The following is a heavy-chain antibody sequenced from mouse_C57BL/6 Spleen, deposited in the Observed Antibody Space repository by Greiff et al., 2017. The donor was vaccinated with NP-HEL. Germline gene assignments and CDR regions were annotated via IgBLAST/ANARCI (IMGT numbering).Heavy chain of an antibody. CDR1: GYTFTDYY. V-gene: IGHV1-19*01. J-gene: IGHJ2*01. D-gene: IGHD3-3*01. CDR3: ACAGTGY. CDR2: INPYNGGT. Sequence: EVQGVESGPVLVKPGASVKMSCKASGYTFTDYYMNWVKQSHGKSLEWIGVINPYNGGTSYNQKFKGKATLTVDKSSSTAYMELNSLTSEDSAVYYCACAGTGYWGQGTTLTVSS.